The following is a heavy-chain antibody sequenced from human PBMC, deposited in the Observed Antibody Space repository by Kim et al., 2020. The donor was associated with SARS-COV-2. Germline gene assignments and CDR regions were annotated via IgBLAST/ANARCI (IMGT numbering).Heavy chain of an antibody. D-gene: IGHD3-10*01. CDR3: ARTMVRGVIIRYPNWFDP. V-gene: IGHV4-59*13. CDR2: IYYSGST. J-gene: IGHJ5*02. CDR1: GGSISSYY. Sequence: SETLSLTCTVSGGSISSYYWSWIRQPPGKGLEWIGYIYYSGSTNYNPSLKSRVTISVDTSKNQFSLKLSSVTAADTAVYYCARTMVRGVIIRYPNWFDPWGQGTLVTVSS.